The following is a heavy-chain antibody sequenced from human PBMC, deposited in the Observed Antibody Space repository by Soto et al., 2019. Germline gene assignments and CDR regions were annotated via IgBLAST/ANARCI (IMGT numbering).Heavy chain of an antibody. CDR3: ARHTPAISISDH. CDR1: GGSISSSSYY. CDR2: IYYSGST. Sequence: QLQLQESGPGLVKPSETLSLTCTVSGGSISSSSYYWGWIRQPPGKGLEWIGSIYYSGSTYYNPSLKSRVNTSVDTSKNQFSLKLSSVTAADTAVYYCARHTPAISISDHWGQGTLVTVSS. J-gene: IGHJ4*02. D-gene: IGHD2-15*01. V-gene: IGHV4-39*01.